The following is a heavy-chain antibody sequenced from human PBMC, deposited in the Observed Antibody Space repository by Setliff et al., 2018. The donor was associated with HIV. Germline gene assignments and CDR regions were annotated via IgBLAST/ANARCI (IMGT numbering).Heavy chain of an antibody. J-gene: IGHJ3*02. D-gene: IGHD1-26*01. V-gene: IGHV1-69*05. CDR3: AREVGTYSGSYAVADGFDI. Sequence: SVKVSCKASGGTFSSYAISWVRQAPGQGLEWIGGIIPIFGTANYAQKFQGRVTITTDESTGTTYMELSSLRSEDTAVYYCAREVGTYSGSYAVADGFDIWGQGTMFTVSS. CDR2: IIPIFGTA. CDR1: GGTFSSYA.